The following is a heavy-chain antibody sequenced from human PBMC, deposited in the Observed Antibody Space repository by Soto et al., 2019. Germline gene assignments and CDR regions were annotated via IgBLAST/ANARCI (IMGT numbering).Heavy chain of an antibody. CDR2: IYPGDSDT. Sequence: GESLKISCKASGYNFTRYWIGWVRQMPGKGLEWMGIIYPGDSDTSYSPSFEGQVTISVDKSISTAYLQWSSLKASDTAMYYCARPSDFCSAYYPSYFDSWGQGTRVTVSS. D-gene: IGHD3-3*01. CDR1: GYNFTRYW. J-gene: IGHJ4*02. V-gene: IGHV5-51*01. CDR3: ARPSDFCSAYYPSYFDS.